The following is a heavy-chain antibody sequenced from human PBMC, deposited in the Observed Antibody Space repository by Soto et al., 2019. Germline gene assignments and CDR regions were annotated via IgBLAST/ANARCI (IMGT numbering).Heavy chain of an antibody. J-gene: IGHJ6*02. CDR1: GFTFSSYG. CDR3: ARDDFNNGVCIYYYGMDV. CDR2: IWYDGSNK. Sequence: QVQLVESGGGVVQPGRSLRLSCAASGFTFSSYGMHWVRQAPGKGLEWVAVIWYDGSNKYYADSVKGRFTISRDNSKNTLYLQMNSPRAEDTAVYYCARDDFNNGVCIYYYGMDVWGQGTTVTVSS. D-gene: IGHD2-8*01. V-gene: IGHV3-33*01.